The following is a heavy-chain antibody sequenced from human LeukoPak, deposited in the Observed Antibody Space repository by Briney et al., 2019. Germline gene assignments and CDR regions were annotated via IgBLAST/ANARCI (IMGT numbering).Heavy chain of an antibody. CDR3: AKGGQYSTGPPSY. CDR1: GFTFSSYA. V-gene: IGHV3-74*01. CDR2: INSDESST. Sequence: GGSLRLSCAASGFTFSSYAMHWVRQAPGKGLVWVSRINSDESSTSYADSVKGRFTISRDNAKNTLFLQMNSLRVEDTALYYCAKGGQYSTGPPSYWGQGTLVTVSS. J-gene: IGHJ4*02. D-gene: IGHD6-19*01.